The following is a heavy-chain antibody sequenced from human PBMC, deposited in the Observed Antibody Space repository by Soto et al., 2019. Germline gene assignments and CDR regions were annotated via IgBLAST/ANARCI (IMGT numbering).Heavy chain of an antibody. V-gene: IGHV3-21*04. CDR3: ARARDSSSGVFDY. J-gene: IGHJ4*02. D-gene: IGHD6-13*01. Sequence: AGGSLRLSCAASGFIFSSYSMNWVRQVPGKGLEWVSSISPSSAYISYADSVKGRFTISRDNAKTSLYLQMNSLRAEDTAVYYCARARDSSSGVFDYWGQGTLVTVSS. CDR1: GFIFSSYS. CDR2: ISPSSAYI.